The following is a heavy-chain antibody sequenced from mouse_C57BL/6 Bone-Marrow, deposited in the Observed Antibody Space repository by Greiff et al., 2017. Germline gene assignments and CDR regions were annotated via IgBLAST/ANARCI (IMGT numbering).Heavy chain of an antibody. CDR1: GFNIKDYY. CDR3: TRDYYGSSYQSAMDY. J-gene: IGHJ4*01. D-gene: IGHD1-1*01. V-gene: IGHV14-1*01. CDR2: IDPEDGDT. Sequence: EVKVVESGAELVRPGASVKLSCTASGFNIKDYYMHWVKQRPEQGLEWIGRIDPEDGDTEYAPKFQGKATMTADTSSNTAYMQLSSLTSEDTAVYYCTRDYYGSSYQSAMDYWGQGTSVTVSS.